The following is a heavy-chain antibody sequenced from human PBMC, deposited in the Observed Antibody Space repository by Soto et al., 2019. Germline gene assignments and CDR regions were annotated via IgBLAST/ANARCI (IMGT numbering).Heavy chain of an antibody. CDR2: ISYDGSKK. CDR3: ARESSGGSLDY. V-gene: IGHV3-30-3*01. CDR1: GFTFSSYA. D-gene: IGHD6-19*01. Sequence: QVQLVESGGGVVQPGRSLRLSCAASGFTFSSYAMHWVRQAPGKGLEWVAVISYDGSKKYYADSVKGRFTISRDNSKSTLYLQMNCLRAADPAVYYCARESSGGSLDYWGQGTLVTVSS. J-gene: IGHJ4*02.